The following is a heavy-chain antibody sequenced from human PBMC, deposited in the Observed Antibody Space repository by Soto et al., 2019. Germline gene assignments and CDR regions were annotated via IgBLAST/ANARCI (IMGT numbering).Heavy chain of an antibody. CDR2: ISGSGGST. J-gene: IGHJ4*02. Sequence: GGSLRLSCAASGFTFSSYAMSWVRQAPGKGLEWVSAISGSGGSTYYADSVKGRFTISRDNSKNTLYLQMNSLRAEDTAVYYCAKCGLRLLWFGEFLFYFDYWGQGTLVTVSS. CDR3: AKCGLRLLWFGEFLFYFDY. D-gene: IGHD3-10*01. CDR1: GFTFSSYA. V-gene: IGHV3-23*01.